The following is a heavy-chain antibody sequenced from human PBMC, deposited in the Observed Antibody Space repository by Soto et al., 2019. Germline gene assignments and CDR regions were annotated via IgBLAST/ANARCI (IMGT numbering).Heavy chain of an antibody. CDR3: ARARCSGGSCYSNYFDY. J-gene: IGHJ4*02. Sequence: SVKVSCKASGGTFSSYTISWVRQAPGQGLEWMGRIIPILGIANYAQKFQGRVTITADKSTSTAYMELSSLRSEDTVVYYCARARCSGGSCYSNYFDYWGQGTLVTVTS. D-gene: IGHD2-15*01. CDR1: GGTFSSYT. CDR2: IIPILGIA. V-gene: IGHV1-69*02.